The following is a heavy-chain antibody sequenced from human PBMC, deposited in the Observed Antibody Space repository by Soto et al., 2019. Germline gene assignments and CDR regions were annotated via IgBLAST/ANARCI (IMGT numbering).Heavy chain of an antibody. CDR1: GFAFNSHS. J-gene: IGHJ6*04. D-gene: IGHD3-16*02. CDR2: ISISSGYI. V-gene: IGHV3-21*01. Sequence: EVQLVESGGGLVKPGGSLRLSCAASGFAFNSHSMTWVRQAPGKGPERVSSISISSGYIYYADSVRGGFTISRDNSKNSLYLEMNSLRVDDTAVYFCTSAPLLSSRHVNSLYFYGMVVWGTETTVSVAS. CDR3: TSAPLLSSRHVNSLYFYGMVV.